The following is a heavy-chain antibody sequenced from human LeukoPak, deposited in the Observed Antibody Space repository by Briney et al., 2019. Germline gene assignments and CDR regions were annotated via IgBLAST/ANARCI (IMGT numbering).Heavy chain of an antibody. V-gene: IGHV4-34*01. Sequence: SETLSLTCAVYGGSFSGYYWNWIRQPPGKGLEWIGEINHSGSTNYNPSLKGRVTISVDTSKNQFSLKLSSVTAADTAVYYCARVGPWVNPDYYYYYMDVWGKGTTVTVSS. CDR1: GGSFSGYY. J-gene: IGHJ6*03. D-gene: IGHD1-14*01. CDR3: ARVGPWVNPDYYYYYMDV. CDR2: INHSGST.